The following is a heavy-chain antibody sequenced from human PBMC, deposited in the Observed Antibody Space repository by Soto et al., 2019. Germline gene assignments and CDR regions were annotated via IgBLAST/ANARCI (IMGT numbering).Heavy chain of an antibody. CDR1: GGSISSGGYS. J-gene: IGHJ6*02. CDR3: ARGGYSGYDYLYYYGMDV. V-gene: IGHV4-30-2*01. CDR2: IYHSGST. D-gene: IGHD5-12*01. Sequence: QLQLQESGSGLVKPSQTLSLTCAVSGGSISSGGYSWSWIRQPPGKGLEWIGYIYHSGSTYYNPCLKSRVTISVDRSKNQFSLKLSSVTAADTAVYYCARGGYSGYDYLYYYGMDVWGQGTTVTVSS.